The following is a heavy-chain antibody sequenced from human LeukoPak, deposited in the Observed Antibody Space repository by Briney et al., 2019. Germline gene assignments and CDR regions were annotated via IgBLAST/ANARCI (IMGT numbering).Heavy chain of an antibody. CDR2: IHTSGST. CDR1: GGSISSYY. J-gene: IGHJ4*02. Sequence: SETLSLTCSVSGGSISSYYWSWIRQPAGKGLAWIGRIHTSGSTNYNPSLKSRVTMSLDTSKNQFSLKLSSVTAADTAVHYCASSTVVTQLDYWGQGTLATVSS. D-gene: IGHD4-23*01. V-gene: IGHV4-4*07. CDR3: ASSTVVTQLDY.